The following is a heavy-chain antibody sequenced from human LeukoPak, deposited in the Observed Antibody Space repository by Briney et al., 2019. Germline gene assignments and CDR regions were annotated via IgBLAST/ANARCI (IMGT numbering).Heavy chain of an antibody. D-gene: IGHD6-6*01. V-gene: IGHV4-59*01. CDR2: IHYSGST. CDR1: GGSISNYY. Sequence: SETLSLTCTVSGGSISNYYWSWIRQPPGKGLEWIGYIHYSGSTNYNPSLKSRVTISVDTSKNQFSLKLSSVTAADTAVYYCARGPTRPSGYFDYWGQGTLVTVSS. CDR3: ARGPTRPSGYFDY. J-gene: IGHJ4*02.